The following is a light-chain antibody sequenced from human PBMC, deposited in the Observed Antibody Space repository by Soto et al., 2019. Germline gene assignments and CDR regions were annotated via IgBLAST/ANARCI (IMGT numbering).Light chain of an antibody. V-gene: IGLV6-57*01. CDR1: SGSIASNY. Sequence: NFMLTQPHSVSESPGKTVIISCTRSSGSIASNYVQWYQQRPGSSPTTVIYEDNQRPSGVPDRFSGSIDSSSNSASLTISGLETEDDADYYCQSYDANNQVFGGGTKLTVL. CDR2: EDN. CDR3: QSYDANNQV. J-gene: IGLJ3*02.